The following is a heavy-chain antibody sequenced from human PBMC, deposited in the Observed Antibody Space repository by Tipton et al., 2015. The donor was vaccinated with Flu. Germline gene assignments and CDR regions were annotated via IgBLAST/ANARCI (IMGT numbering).Heavy chain of an antibody. Sequence: GSLRLSCAASGFTFSSYYMSWVRQAPGKGLEWVSVIYSGGSTYYADSVKGRFTISRDNAKNTLYLQMNSLRAEDTAVYYCASEYSSGWYPYYYYYYGMDVWGQGTTVTVSS. D-gene: IGHD6-19*01. CDR3: ASEYSSGWYPYYYYYYGMDV. CDR2: IYSGGST. J-gene: IGHJ6*02. CDR1: GFTFSSYY. V-gene: IGHV3-66*02.